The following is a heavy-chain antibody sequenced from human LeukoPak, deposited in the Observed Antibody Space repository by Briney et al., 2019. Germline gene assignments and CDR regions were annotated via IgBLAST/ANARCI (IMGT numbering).Heavy chain of an antibody. CDR2: ISGSGGST. D-gene: IGHD2-8*02. J-gene: IGHJ4*02. CDR1: GFTFSSYS. V-gene: IGHV3-23*01. Sequence: PGGSLRLSCAASGFTFSSYSMNWVRQAPGKGLEWVSAISGSGGSTYYADSVKGRFTISRDNSKNTLYLQMNSLRAEDTAVYYCAKVFRSDYWYYFDYWGQGTLVTVSS. CDR3: AKVFRSDYWYYFDY.